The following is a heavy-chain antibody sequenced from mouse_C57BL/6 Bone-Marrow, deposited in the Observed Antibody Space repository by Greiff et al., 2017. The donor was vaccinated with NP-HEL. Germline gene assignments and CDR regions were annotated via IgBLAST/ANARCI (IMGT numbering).Heavy chain of an antibody. CDR1: GYAFSSSW. D-gene: IGHD1-1*01. J-gene: IGHJ1*03. Sequence: QVQLQESGPELVKPGASVKISCKASGYAFSSSWMNWVKQRPGQGLEWIGRIYPGDGDTNYNGKFKGKATLTADKSSSTAYMQLSSLTSEDSAVYFCAHWGYGSSHWYFDVWGTGTTVTVSS. V-gene: IGHV1-82*01. CDR2: IYPGDGDT. CDR3: AHWGYGSSHWYFDV.